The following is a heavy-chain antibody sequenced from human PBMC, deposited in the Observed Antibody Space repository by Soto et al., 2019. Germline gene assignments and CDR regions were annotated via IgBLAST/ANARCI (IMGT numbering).Heavy chain of an antibody. J-gene: IGHJ6*02. D-gene: IGHD2-21*02. CDR1: GGTFSSYA. CDR3: VLAYCGGDCYSGNYYYYYGMDV. V-gene: IGHV1-69*13. Sequence: SVKVSCKASGGTFSSYAISWVRQAPGQGLEWMGGIIPIFGTANYAQKFQGRVTITADESTSTAYMELSSLRSEDTAVYYCVLAYCGGDCYSGNYYYYYGMDVWGQGTTVTVSS. CDR2: IIPIFGTA.